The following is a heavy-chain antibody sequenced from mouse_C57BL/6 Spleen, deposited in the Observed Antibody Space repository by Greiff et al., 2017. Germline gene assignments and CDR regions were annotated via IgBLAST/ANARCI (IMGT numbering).Heavy chain of an antibody. V-gene: IGHV1-15*01. CDR2: IDPETGGT. J-gene: IGHJ3*01. CDR1: GYTFTDYE. D-gene: IGHD3-3*01. Sequence: VKLQESGAALVRPGASVTLSCKASGYTFTDYEMHWVKQTPVHGLEWIGAIDPETGGTAYNQKFKGKAILTADKSSNTAYMEHHSLTSEDSAVYYCTRRAPWFAYWGQGTLVTVSA. CDR3: TRRAPWFAY.